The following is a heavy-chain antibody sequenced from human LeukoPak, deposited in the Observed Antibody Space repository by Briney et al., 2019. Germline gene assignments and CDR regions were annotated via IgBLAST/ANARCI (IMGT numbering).Heavy chain of an antibody. D-gene: IGHD2-15*01. V-gene: IGHV4-39*01. CDR2: IYYSGST. CDR1: GGSISSSSYY. Sequence: TSETLSLTCTVSGGSISSSSYYWGWIRQPPGKGLEWIGSIYYSGSTYYNPSLKSRVTISVDTSKNQFSLKLSSVTAADTAVYYCASKILCSGGSCYSGGAWFDPWGQGTLVTVSS. J-gene: IGHJ5*02. CDR3: ASKILCSGGSCYSGGAWFDP.